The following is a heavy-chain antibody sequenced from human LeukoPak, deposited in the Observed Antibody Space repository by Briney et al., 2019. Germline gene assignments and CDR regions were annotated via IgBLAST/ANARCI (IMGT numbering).Heavy chain of an antibody. J-gene: IGHJ4*02. Sequence: MPSETLSRTCTVSAGSISSYYWGWIRQPPGKGLEWIGYIYYSGSTNYNPSLKSRVTISVDTSKNQFSLKLSSVTAADTAVYYCARGDYYDSSGFDYWGQGTLVTVSS. D-gene: IGHD3-22*01. V-gene: IGHV4-59*01. CDR3: ARGDYYDSSGFDY. CDR1: AGSISSYY. CDR2: IYYSGST.